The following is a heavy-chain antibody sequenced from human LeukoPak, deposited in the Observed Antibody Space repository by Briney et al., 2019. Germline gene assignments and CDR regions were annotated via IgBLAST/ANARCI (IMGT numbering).Heavy chain of an antibody. V-gene: IGHV3-53*01. CDR1: GFTVSNTY. J-gene: IGHJ6*02. Sequence: GGSLRLSCAASGFTVSNTYMSWVRQAPGKGLEWVSVISSGGGTYFADSVKGRFTVSRDNSKNTVFLQMNNLRADDTAMYYCARDRGIAAHYGMDVWGQGTTVTVSS. CDR2: ISSGGGT. D-gene: IGHD6-6*01. CDR3: ARDRGIAAHYGMDV.